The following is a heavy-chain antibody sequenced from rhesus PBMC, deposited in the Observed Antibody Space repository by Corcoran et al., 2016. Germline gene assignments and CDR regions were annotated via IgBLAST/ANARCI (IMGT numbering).Heavy chain of an antibody. CDR1: GFTFSDYY. Sequence: EVRLVESGGGLVQPGGSLRLSCAASGFTFSDYYMSWVRQAPGKGPEWLGFIRNKANGGNTEYAASVKGRFTISRDDSKSVFSLGMISLKTEDTAVYYCARGGLRTLDYWGQGVLVIVSS. D-gene: IGHD5-36*01. J-gene: IGHJ4*01. CDR3: ARGGLRTLDY. CDR2: IRNKANGGNT. V-gene: IGHV3-116*02.